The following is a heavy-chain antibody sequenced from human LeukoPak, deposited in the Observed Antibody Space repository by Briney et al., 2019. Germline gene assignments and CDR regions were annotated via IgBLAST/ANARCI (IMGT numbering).Heavy chain of an antibody. CDR2: ISGNGGST. CDR3: AKEKALVVITYFDY. Sequence: GGSLRLSCAASGFTFSSYAMNWVRQAPGKGLEWVSGISGNGGSTYYADSVKGRFTISRDNAKNTLYLQVNSLRAEDTAVYYCAKEKALVVITYFDYWGQGTLVTVSS. D-gene: IGHD3-22*01. J-gene: IGHJ4*02. CDR1: GFTFSSYA. V-gene: IGHV3-23*01.